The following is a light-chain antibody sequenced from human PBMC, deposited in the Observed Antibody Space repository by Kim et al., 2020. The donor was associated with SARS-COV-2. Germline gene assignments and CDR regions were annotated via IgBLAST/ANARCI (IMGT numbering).Light chain of an antibody. J-gene: IGLJ1*01. CDR2: DVT. CDR1: SSDVGGYNY. CDR3: SSFTSSSTYV. V-gene: IGLV2-14*03. Sequence: GQSITISCAGTSSDVGGYNYGSWYRQHPGEAPKLMIYDVTKRPSGVSNRFSGSRSGNTASLTISGLQAEDEADYYCSSFTSSSTYVFGTGTKVTVL.